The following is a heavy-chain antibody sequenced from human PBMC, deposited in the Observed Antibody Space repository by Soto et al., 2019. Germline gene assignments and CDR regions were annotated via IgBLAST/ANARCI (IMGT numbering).Heavy chain of an antibody. D-gene: IGHD3-3*01. V-gene: IGHV3-20*04. CDR1: GFTFDDYG. J-gene: IGHJ3*02. Sequence: EVQLVESGGGVVRPGGSLRLSCAASGFTFDDYGMSWVRQAPGKGLEWVSGINWNGGSTGYADSVKGRFTISRDNAKNSLYLQMNSLRAEDTALYYCARDLNEFWSGYSKAGAFDICGQGTMVTVSS. CDR2: INWNGGST. CDR3: ARDLNEFWSGYSKAGAFDI.